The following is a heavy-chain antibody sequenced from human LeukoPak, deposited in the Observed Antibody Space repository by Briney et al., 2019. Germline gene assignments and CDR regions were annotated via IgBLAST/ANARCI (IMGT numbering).Heavy chain of an antibody. Sequence: SETLSLTCAVSGGSISSTNWWRRVRQPPGQGLVWIGEISLPCEINSDPSRNGQVTMSLDKSRNPLSLKLSSVPAADTAVYYWTRWDVYSSFDYWGQGTLVSVS. D-gene: IGHD6-13*01. V-gene: IGHV4-4*02. J-gene: IGHJ4*02. CDR3: TRWDVYSSFDY. CDR1: GGSISSTNW. CDR2: ISLPCEI.